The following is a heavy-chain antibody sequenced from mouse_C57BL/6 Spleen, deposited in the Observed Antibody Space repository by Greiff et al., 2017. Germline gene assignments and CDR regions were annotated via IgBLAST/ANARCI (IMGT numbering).Heavy chain of an antibody. CDR1: GFTFSDYG. D-gene: IGHD5-5*01. CDR2: ISSGSSTI. Sequence: EVQRVESGGGLVKPGGSLKLSCAASGFTFSDYGMHWVRQAPEKGLEWVAYISSGSSTIYYADTVKGRCTISRDNAKTTLFLQMTSLRSEYTAMYYCARRGDYPNFDVWGTGTTVTVSS. V-gene: IGHV5-17*01. CDR3: ARRGDYPNFDV. J-gene: IGHJ1*03.